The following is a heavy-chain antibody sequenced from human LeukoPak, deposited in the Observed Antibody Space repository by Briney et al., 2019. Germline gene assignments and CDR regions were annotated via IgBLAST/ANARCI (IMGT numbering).Heavy chain of an antibody. V-gene: IGHV1-18*01. CDR1: GYTFTIYG. J-gene: IGHJ4*02. Sequence: ASVRVSCTASGYTFTIYGISWVRQAPGQGRERMGWISAYNGNTNYAQKLQGRGTITTDTSTSTAYMDLRSLRSDDTAVYYCARGGEMATIDYFDYWGQGTLVTVSS. CDR2: ISAYNGNT. CDR3: ARGGEMATIDYFDY. D-gene: IGHD5-24*01.